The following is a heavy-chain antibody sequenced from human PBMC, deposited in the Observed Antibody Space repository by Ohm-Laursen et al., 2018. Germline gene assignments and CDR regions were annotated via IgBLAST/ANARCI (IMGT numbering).Heavy chain of an antibody. J-gene: IGHJ4*02. Sequence: SLRLSCTASGFTFDDYTMHWVRQAPGKGLEWVSGITWNSATITYADSVKGRFTISRDNAKNSLYLQMNSLRAEDTALYYCAKELRYGGHDEPYFDYWGQGTLVTVSS. CDR3: AKELRYGGHDEPYFDY. D-gene: IGHD5-12*01. V-gene: IGHV3-9*01. CDR1: GFTFDDYT. CDR2: ITWNSATI.